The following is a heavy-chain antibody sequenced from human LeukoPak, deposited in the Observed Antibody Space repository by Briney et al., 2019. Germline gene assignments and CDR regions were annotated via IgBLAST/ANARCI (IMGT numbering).Heavy chain of an antibody. CDR2: IYSGGST. D-gene: IGHD5-24*01. CDR1: GGSISSSSYY. J-gene: IGHJ3*02. Sequence: ETLSLTCTVSGGSISSSSYYWGWIRQPPGKGLEWVSVIYSGGSTYYADSVKGRFTISRDNSKNTLYLQMNSLRAEDTAVYYCAIEVEMAPQGAFDIWGQGTMVTVSS. V-gene: IGHV3-53*01. CDR3: AIEVEMAPQGAFDI.